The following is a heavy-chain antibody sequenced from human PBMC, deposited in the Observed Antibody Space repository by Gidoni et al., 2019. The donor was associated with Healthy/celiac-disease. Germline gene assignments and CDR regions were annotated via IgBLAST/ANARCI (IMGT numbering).Heavy chain of an antibody. CDR3: ARDERGKYDYGSFDY. J-gene: IGHJ4*02. CDR1: GGSISSYY. CDR2: IYTSGGT. V-gene: IGHV4-4*07. Sequence: QVQLQESGPGLVKPSETLSLTCTVPGGSISSYYWSWIRQPAGKGLEWIGRIYTSGGTNYNPSLKSRVTMAVDTSKNQFSLKLSSVTAADTAVYYCARDERGKYDYGSFDYWGQGTLVTVSS. D-gene: IGHD4-17*01.